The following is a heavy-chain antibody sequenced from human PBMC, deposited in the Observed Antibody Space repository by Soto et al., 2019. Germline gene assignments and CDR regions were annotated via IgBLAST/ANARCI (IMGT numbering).Heavy chain of an antibody. CDR2: TYYRSKWYN. D-gene: IGHD1-26*01. V-gene: IGHV6-1*01. CDR1: GDSVSSNSAA. CDR3: ARDTFGGSYSYYYYAMDV. Sequence: SQTLSLTCAISGDSVSSNSAAWNWIRQSPSRGLEWLGRTYYRSKWYNDYAVSVKSRITINPDTSKNQFSLQLNSVTPEDTAVYYCARDTFGGSYSYYYYAMDVWGQGTTVTVSS. J-gene: IGHJ6*02.